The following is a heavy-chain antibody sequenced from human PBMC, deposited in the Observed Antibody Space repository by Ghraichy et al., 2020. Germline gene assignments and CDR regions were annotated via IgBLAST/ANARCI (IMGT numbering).Heavy chain of an antibody. CDR3: ARGCSNSNCYIVDAFDI. V-gene: IGHV1-46*01. Sequence: ASVKVSCKASGYSFTRYYIHWVRQAPGQGLEWMGIINSASGSTGYAQKFQGRVTMTRDTSTSIVYMELSSLRSDDTADYYCARGCSNSNCYIVDAFDIWGQGTTVTVSS. D-gene: IGHD2-15*01. J-gene: IGHJ3*02. CDR1: GYSFTRYY. CDR2: INSASGST.